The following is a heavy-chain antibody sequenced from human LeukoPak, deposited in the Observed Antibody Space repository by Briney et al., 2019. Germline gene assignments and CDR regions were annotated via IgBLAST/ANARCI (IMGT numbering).Heavy chain of an antibody. J-gene: IGHJ5*02. CDR3: ARDKLGYSYGLHSWFDP. D-gene: IGHD5-18*01. CDR2: ISAYNGNT. V-gene: IGHV1-18*01. Sequence: ASVKVSCKASGYTFTSYGISWVRQAPGQGLEWMGWISAYNGNTNYAQKLQGRVTMTTDTSTSAAYMELSRLRSDDTAVYYCARDKLGYSYGLHSWFDPWGQGTLVTVSS. CDR1: GYTFTSYG.